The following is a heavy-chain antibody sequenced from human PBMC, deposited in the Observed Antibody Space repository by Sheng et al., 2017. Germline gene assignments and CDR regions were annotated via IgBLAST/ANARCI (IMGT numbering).Heavy chain of an antibody. D-gene: IGHD3-10*01. CDR1: GGTFSSYA. CDR2: IIPIFGTA. CDR3: ARVGAYAGTEYYYYMDV. Sequence: QVQLVQSGAEVKKPGSSVKVSCKASGGTFSSYAISWVRQAPGQGLEWMGGIIPIFGTANYAQKFQGRVTITTDESTSTAYMELSSLRSEDTAVYYCARVGAYAGTEYYYYMDVWGKGTTVTVSS. J-gene: IGHJ6*03. V-gene: IGHV1-69*05.